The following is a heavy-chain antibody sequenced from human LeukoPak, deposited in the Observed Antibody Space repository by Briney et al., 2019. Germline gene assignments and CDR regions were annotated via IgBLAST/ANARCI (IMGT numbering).Heavy chain of an antibody. Sequence: ASVKVSCKASVYTFTGYYMHWVRQAPGQGLEWMGWINSNSGATDYAQKFQGRVTMTRDTSISTAYMELSSLRSDDTAVYFCASGANVAYWGQGTLVTVSS. D-gene: IGHD4/OR15-4a*01. CDR3: ASGANVAY. J-gene: IGHJ4*02. CDR2: INSNSGAT. V-gene: IGHV1-2*02. CDR1: VYTFTGYY.